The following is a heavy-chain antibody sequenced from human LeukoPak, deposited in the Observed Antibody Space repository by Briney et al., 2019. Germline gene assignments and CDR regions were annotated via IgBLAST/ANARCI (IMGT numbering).Heavy chain of an antibody. J-gene: IGHJ4*02. Sequence: GGSLRLSCAASGFTLSDYYMSWIRQAPGKGLEWVSYVSSSGSTIYYADSVKGRFTISRDNAKNSLYLQMNSLRAEDTAVYYCARAPDSSGWYRGSEFDYWGQGSLVTVSS. CDR2: VSSSGSTI. D-gene: IGHD6-19*01. CDR3: ARAPDSSGWYRGSEFDY. CDR1: GFTLSDYY. V-gene: IGHV3-11*01.